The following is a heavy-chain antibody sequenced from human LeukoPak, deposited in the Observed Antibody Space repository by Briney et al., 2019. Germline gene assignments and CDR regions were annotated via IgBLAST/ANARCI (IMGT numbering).Heavy chain of an antibody. D-gene: IGHD6-19*01. CDR1: GGSISSDY. V-gene: IGHV4-59*01. CDR2: FYYSGST. CDR3: ARDSSGPPYYYYGMDV. Sequence: PSETLSLTCTVSGGSISSDYWSWIRQPPGKGLEWIGYFYYSGSTNYNPSLKSRVTISVDTSKNQFSLKLSSVTAADTAVYYCARDSSGPPYYYYGMDVWGQGTTVTVSS. J-gene: IGHJ6*02.